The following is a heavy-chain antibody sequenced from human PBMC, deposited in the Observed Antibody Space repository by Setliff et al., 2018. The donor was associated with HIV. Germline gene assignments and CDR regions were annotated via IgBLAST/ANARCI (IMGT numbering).Heavy chain of an antibody. J-gene: IGHJ4*02. Sequence: SSETLSLTCAVYGGSFSDNYWSWIRQPPGKGLEWIGEINHRGITNYSPSLKIRVIISVDTSKNQFSLKLSSVTAADTAVYYCARVYYDILTGYGYFDDWGQGTLVTVSS. CDR3: ARVYYDILTGYGYFDD. V-gene: IGHV4-34*01. CDR1: GGSFSDNY. CDR2: INHRGIT. D-gene: IGHD3-9*01.